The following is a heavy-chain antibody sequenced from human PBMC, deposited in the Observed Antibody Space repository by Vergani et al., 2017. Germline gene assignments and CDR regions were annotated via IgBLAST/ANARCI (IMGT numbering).Heavy chain of an antibody. CDR2: IDYSGIT. D-gene: IGHD3-16*01. CDR1: GASIRSSNYY. V-gene: IGHV4-39*01. J-gene: IGHJ2*01. CDR3: ASGKYYSDSTSHFRERYFDV. Sequence: QLQLQESGPGLVKPSATLSLTCSVSGASIRSSNYYWGWIRQPPGKGLEWIASIDYSGITYYNPSLKSPVTISVDTSNNQFSQKLSSVTAADTAVYYCASGKYYSDSTSHFRERYFDVWGRGTLVTVPS.